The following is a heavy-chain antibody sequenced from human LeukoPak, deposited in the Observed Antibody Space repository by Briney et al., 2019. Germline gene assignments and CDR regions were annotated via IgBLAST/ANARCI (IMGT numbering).Heavy chain of an antibody. CDR2: IKTYNGNT. J-gene: IGHJ4*02. D-gene: IGHD2-15*01. CDR3: ARLGSDCGGGNCY. V-gene: IGHV1-18*01. Sequence: ASVRVSCKASGYTFSTFGMTWVRQAPGQGLEWMGWIKTYNGNTNYAQTLQGRVTITTDTSASTAYMELRSLTSDDTAVYYCARLGSDCGGGNCYWGQGTLVTVSS. CDR1: GYTFSTFG.